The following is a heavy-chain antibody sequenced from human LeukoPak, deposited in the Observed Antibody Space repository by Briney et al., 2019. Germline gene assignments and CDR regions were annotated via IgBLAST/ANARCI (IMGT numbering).Heavy chain of an antibody. CDR1: GGTFSSYA. CDR3: ARVNYDSSGYSSGVDY. V-gene: IGHV1-69*13. Sequence: SVKVSCKASGGTFSSYAISWMRQAPGQGLEWMGGIIPIFGTANYAQKFQGRVTITADESTSTAYMELSSLRSEDTAVYYCARVNYDSSGYSSGVDYWGQGTLVTVSS. D-gene: IGHD3-22*01. J-gene: IGHJ4*02. CDR2: IIPIFGTA.